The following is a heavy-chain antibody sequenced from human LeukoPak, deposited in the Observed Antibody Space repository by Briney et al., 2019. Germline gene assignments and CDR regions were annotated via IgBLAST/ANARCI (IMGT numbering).Heavy chain of an antibody. CDR1: GFSFSTYA. CDR3: AKDLTASLIVVIITGFDY. J-gene: IGHJ4*02. CDR2: ISGSGGNT. Sequence: GGSLRLSCAASGFSFSTYAMTWVRQAPGKGLEWVSSISGSGGNTYYADSVKGRFTISRDNSKNTLYLQLNSLRAEDTAIYYCAKDLTASLIVVIITGFDYWGQGTLVTVSS. V-gene: IGHV3-23*01. D-gene: IGHD3-10*01.